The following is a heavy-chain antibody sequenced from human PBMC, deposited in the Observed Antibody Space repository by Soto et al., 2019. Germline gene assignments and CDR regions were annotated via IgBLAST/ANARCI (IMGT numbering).Heavy chain of an antibody. CDR2: MNPNSGNT. CDR3: ARGVSITIFGVVIVRDYYYYGMDV. J-gene: IGHJ6*02. Sequence: QVQLVQSGAEVKKPGASVKVSCKASGYTFTSYDINWVRQATGQGLEWMGWMNPNSGNTGYAQKFQGRVTMTRNTSISTAYMELSSLRSEDTAVYYCARGVSITIFGVVIVRDYYYYGMDVWGQGTTVTVSS. D-gene: IGHD3-3*01. CDR1: GYTFTSYD. V-gene: IGHV1-8*01.